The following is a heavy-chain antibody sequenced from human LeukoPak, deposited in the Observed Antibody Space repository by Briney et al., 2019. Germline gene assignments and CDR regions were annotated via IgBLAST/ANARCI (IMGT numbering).Heavy chain of an antibody. J-gene: IGHJ4*02. CDR3: ARARGSGRTRFDY. CDR1: GGSINNYY. Sequence: SETLSLTCTVSGGSINNYYWSWIRQPPGKGLEWIGYIYYSGSTNYNPSLKSRVTISVDTSKNQFSLKLSSVTAADTAVYYCARARGSGRTRFDYWGQGTLVTVSS. CDR2: IYYSGST. V-gene: IGHV4-59*01. D-gene: IGHD3-10*01.